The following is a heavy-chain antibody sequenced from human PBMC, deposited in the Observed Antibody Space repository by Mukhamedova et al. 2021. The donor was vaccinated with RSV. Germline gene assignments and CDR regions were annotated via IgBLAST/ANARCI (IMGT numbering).Heavy chain of an antibody. Sequence: SSYAMHWVRQAPGKGLERVAVISYDGSNKYYADSVKGRFTISRDNSKNTLYLQMNSLRAEDTAVYYCARGYCSSTSCYPFDYWG. D-gene: IGHD2-2*01. V-gene: IGHV3-30-3*01. CDR3: ARGYCSSTSCYPFDY. CDR2: ISYDGSNK. J-gene: IGHJ4*01. CDR1: SSYA.